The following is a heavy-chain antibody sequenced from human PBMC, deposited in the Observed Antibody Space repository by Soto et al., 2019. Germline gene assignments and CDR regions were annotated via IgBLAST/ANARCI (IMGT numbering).Heavy chain of an antibody. D-gene: IGHD3-10*01. V-gene: IGHV1-8*01. CDR3: ARRMTWSLWCFDL. Sequence: QVQLLQSGAEVKKPGASVRDSCRASGYTFKNYDINWVRRAPGQGLEWMGWMNPNSGNTGYAQKFQDRVTMTSDTSTRTAYMELSSLTAEDTALYYCARRMTWSLWCFDLWGSGTQVTVSS. J-gene: IGHJ2*01. CDR1: GYTFKNYD. CDR2: MNPNSGNT.